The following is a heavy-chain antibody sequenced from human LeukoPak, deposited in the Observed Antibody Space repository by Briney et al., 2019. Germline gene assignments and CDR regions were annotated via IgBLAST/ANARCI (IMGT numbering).Heavy chain of an antibody. CDR2: ISGRDGST. D-gene: IGHD1-26*01. CDR1: GFTFSSYA. J-gene: IGHJ4*02. V-gene: IGHV3-23*01. Sequence: GGSLRLSCAASGFTFSSYALSWVRQAPGKGLEWVSSISGRDGSTYYADSVKGRFTISRDNSKNTLYLQMNSLRAEDTAVYYCARTLSGSCRDYWGQGTLVTVSS. CDR3: ARTLSGSCRDY.